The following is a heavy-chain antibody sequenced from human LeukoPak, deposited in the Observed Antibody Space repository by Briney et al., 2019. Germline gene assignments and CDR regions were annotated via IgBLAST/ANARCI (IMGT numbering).Heavy chain of an antibody. J-gene: IGHJ5*02. CDR3: ARNYDFWSGYYAENWFDP. CDR1: GGSISSYY. CDR2: IYYSGST. D-gene: IGHD3-3*01. Sequence: TSETLSLTCTVSGGSISSYYWSWIRQPAGKGLEWIGSIYYSGSTYYNPSLKSRVTISVDTSKNQFSLKLSSVTAADTAVYYCARNYDFWSGYYAENWFDPWGQGTQVTVSS. V-gene: IGHV4-59*05.